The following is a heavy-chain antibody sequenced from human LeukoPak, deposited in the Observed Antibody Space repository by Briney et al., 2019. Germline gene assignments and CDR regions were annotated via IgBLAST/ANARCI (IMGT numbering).Heavy chain of an antibody. CDR2: IYHSGST. J-gene: IGHJ3*02. Sequence: SETLSLTCTVSGGSISSGGYYWSWIWQPPGKGLEWIGYIYHSGSTYYNPSLKSRVTISVDRSKNQFSLKLSSVTAADTAVYYCARSDSSGWPEAFDIWGQGTMVTVSS. V-gene: IGHV4-30-2*01. CDR1: GGSISSGGYY. D-gene: IGHD6-19*01. CDR3: ARSDSSGWPEAFDI.